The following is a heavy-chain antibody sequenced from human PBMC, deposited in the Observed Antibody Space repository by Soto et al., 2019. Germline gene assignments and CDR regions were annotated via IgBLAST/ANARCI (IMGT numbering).Heavy chain of an antibody. V-gene: IGHV1-69*13. Sequence: ASVKVSCKASGGTFSSYAISWVRQAPGQGLEWMGGIIPIFGTANYAQKFQGRVTITADESTSTAYMELSSLRSEDTAVYYCAGTYCGGDCYPYYYYYGMDVWGQGTTVTVSS. CDR3: AGTYCGGDCYPYYYYYGMDV. D-gene: IGHD2-21*02. CDR1: GGTFSSYA. CDR2: IIPIFGTA. J-gene: IGHJ6*02.